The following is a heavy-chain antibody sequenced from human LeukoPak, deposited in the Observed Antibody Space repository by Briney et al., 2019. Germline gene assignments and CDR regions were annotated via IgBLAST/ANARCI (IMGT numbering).Heavy chain of an antibody. CDR1: GYTFTGYY. CDR3: ARLFNYYDSSGYYGPWFDP. D-gene: IGHD3-22*01. V-gene: IGHV1-2*02. Sequence: ASVKVSCKASGYTFTGYYMHWVRQAPGQGLEWMGWINPNSGDTNYAQKFQGRVTMTRDTSISTAYMELRSLRSDDTAVYYCARLFNYYDSSGYYGPWFDPWGQGTLVTVSS. J-gene: IGHJ5*02. CDR2: INPNSGDT.